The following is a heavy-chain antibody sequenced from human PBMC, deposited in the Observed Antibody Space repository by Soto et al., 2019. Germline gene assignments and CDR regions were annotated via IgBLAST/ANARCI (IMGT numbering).Heavy chain of an antibody. CDR2: IYYSGST. V-gene: IGHV4-59*08. CDR3: ARYNFYYYYMDV. Sequence: SETLSLTCTVSGGSISRYHWSWIRQPPGKGLEWIGYIYYSGSTDYNPSLKSRVTISIDTSENQFSLRLSSVTAADTALYYCARYNFYYYYMDVWGKGTTVTVSS. CDR1: GGSISRYH. J-gene: IGHJ6*03.